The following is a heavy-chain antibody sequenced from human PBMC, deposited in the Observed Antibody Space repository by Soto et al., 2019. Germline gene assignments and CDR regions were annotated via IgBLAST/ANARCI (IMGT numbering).Heavy chain of an antibody. CDR2: IYPGDSDT. CDR3: ARLVYAIGPPYGMDV. V-gene: IGHV5-51*01. J-gene: IGHJ6*02. CDR1: VYSSTNYW. Sequence: GEPHRNPWKGSVYSSTNYWIGRVRKIQGKGLEWMGIIYPGDSDTRYSPSFQGQVTISADKSISTAYLQWSSLKASDTAMYYCARLVYAIGPPYGMDVWGQGTTVTVSS. D-gene: IGHD2-8*01.